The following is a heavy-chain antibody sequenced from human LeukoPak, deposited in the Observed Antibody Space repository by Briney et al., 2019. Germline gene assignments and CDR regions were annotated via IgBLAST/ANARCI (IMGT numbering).Heavy chain of an antibody. CDR3: ARDQALGITGTTDAFDY. D-gene: IGHD1-20*01. CDR1: GYTFTSYY. Sequence: ASVKVSCKASGYTFTSYYMHWVRQAPGQGLEWMGIINPSGGSTSYAQKFQGRVTMTTDTSTSTVYMELSSLRSEDTVVYYCARDQALGITGTTDAFDYCGQGTLVTVSS. J-gene: IGHJ4*02. CDR2: INPSGGST. V-gene: IGHV1-46*01.